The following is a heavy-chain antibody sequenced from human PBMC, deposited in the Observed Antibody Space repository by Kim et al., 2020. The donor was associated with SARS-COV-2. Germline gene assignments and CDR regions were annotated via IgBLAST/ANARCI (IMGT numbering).Heavy chain of an antibody. CDR2: ITPFNGNT. Sequence: SVKVSCKASGYTFTYRYLHWVRQAPGQALEWMGWITPFNGNTNYAQKFQDRVTITRDRSMSTAYMELSSLRSEDTAMYYCARYRVDLGAFDIWGQGTMVTVSS. J-gene: IGHJ3*02. CDR3: ARYRVDLGAFDI. D-gene: IGHD7-27*01. CDR1: GYTFTYRY. V-gene: IGHV1-45*02.